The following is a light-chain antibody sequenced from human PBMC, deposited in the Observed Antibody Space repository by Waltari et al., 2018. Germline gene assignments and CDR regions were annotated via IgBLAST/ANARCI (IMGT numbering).Light chain of an antibody. V-gene: IGKV2-28*01. CDR2: LVS. J-gene: IGKJ4*01. CDR3: MQALQTPLT. Sequence: DIVMTQSPLSLPVTPGEPASISCRSSQSLLYSNGYNYLDWYLQKPGQSPQLLIYLVSNRASGVPDRFSGRGSGTDFTLKISRVEAEDVGVYYCMQALQTPLTFGGGTKVEIK. CDR1: QSLLYSNGYNY.